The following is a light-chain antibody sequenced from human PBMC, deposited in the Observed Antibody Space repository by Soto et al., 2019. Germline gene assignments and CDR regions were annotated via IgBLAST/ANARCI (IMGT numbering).Light chain of an antibody. J-gene: IGLJ2*01. V-gene: IGLV1-44*01. CDR2: DNN. CDR1: TSNIGRKP. CDR3: ASWDDGLNGFVV. Sequence: QSVLTQPPSASGTPGQRVAISCSGSTSNIGRKPVAWYQQLPGTAPKLLIYDNNQRPAGVPDRFYGSKFGTSASLAISGLQSEDEADYFCASWDDGLNGFVVFGGGTKLTVL.